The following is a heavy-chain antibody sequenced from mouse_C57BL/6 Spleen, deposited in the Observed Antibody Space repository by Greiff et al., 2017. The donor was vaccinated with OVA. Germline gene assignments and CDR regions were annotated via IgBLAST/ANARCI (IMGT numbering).Heavy chain of an antibody. D-gene: IGHD1-1*01. J-gene: IGHJ1*03. CDR2: IDPSDSYT. CDR1: GYTFTSYW. Sequence: QIQLQQPGAELVKPGASVKLSCKASGYTFTSYWMQWVKQRPGQGLEWIGEIDPSDSYTNYNQKFKGKATLTVDTSSSTAYMQLSSLTSEDSAVYYCARRLRYGYGSNPWYFDVWGTGTTVTVSS. CDR3: ARRLRYGYGSNPWYFDV. V-gene: IGHV1-50*01.